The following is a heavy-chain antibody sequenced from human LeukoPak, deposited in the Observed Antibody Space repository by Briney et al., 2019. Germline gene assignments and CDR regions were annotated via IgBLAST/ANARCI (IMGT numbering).Heavy chain of an antibody. CDR1: GYALTELS. CDR2: FDPEDGET. D-gene: IGHD3-3*01. V-gene: IGHV1-24*01. CDR3: ARAVYDFWSGYKNGDYYYYYMDV. Sequence: ASVKVSCKVSGYALTELSMHWVRQAPGKGLEWMGGFDPEDGETIYAQKFQGRVTMTEDTSTDTAYMELSSLRSEDTAVYYCARAVYDFWSGYKNGDYYYYYMDVWGKGTTVTVSS. J-gene: IGHJ6*03.